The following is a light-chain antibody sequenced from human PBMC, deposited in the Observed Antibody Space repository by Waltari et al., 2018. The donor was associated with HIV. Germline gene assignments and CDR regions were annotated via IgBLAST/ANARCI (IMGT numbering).Light chain of an antibody. V-gene: IGLV3-25*03. CDR2: KDS. CDR1: ALPKQN. J-gene: IGLJ2*01. Sequence: SYELTQPPSVSVSPGQTARITCSVDALPKQNAYWYQQKPGQAPLLIYKDSGRPSGIPERFSGSSSGATVTLTISGVQAEDEADYYCQSADSSGTYVVFGGGTKLTVL. CDR3: QSADSSGTYVV.